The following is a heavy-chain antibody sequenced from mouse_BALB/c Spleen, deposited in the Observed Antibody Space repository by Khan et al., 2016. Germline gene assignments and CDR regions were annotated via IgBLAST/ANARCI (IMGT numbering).Heavy chain of an antibody. CDR3: ARSSRGTYYYAMDY. J-gene: IGHJ4*01. CDR1: GYSFTGYY. CDR2: ISCYNGAT. V-gene: IGHV1S34*01. Sequence: LVKTGASVKISCKASGYSFTGYYILWVKQSHGKSIVWIGYISCYNGATNYNQKLKGKATLTVDTSYSTAYMPFHNRTSEDSAVYYWARSSRGTYYYAMDYWGQGTSVTVSS. D-gene: IGHD2-14*01.